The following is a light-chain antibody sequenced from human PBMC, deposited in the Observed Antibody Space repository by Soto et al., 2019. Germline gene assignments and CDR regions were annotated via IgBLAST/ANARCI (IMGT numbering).Light chain of an antibody. J-gene: IGKJ3*01. V-gene: IGKV2-28*01. CDR3: MQALSDFT. Sequence: DIVMTQSPLSLPVTPGEPASISCRSSQSLLHSNGYNYLDWYLQKPGQSPQLLIYLGSNRASGVPDRFSGSGSATDFTLKISRVEAEDVGFYYCMQALSDFTFGPGTTVAIK. CDR2: LGS. CDR1: QSLLHSNGYNY.